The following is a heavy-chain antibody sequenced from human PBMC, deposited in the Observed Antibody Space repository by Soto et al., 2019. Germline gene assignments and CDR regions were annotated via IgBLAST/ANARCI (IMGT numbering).Heavy chain of an antibody. CDR1: GYTFTTYD. V-gene: IGHV1-18*01. Sequence: QVQLVQSGAEVKKPGASVKVSCKASGYTFTTYDISWVRQAPGQGLEWMGRISTYNGNTNYPQSLQGRLTMTTDTSTTTSYMELWSLRSDDTAVYYCASDPYHVLMVNAPNLYGMDVWGQGTTVTVSS. CDR3: ASDPYHVLMVNAPNLYGMDV. J-gene: IGHJ6*02. D-gene: IGHD2-8*01. CDR2: ISTYNGNT.